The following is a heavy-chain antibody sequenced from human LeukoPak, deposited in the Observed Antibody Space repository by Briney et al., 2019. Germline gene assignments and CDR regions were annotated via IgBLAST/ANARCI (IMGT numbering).Heavy chain of an antibody. D-gene: IGHD3-10*01. CDR2: IIPIFGTT. J-gene: IGHJ4*02. CDR3: ARIVGIASRGYFDY. CDR1: GYSFTSFG. V-gene: IGHV1-69*13. Sequence: SVKVSCKASGYSFTSFGITWVRQAPGQGPEWMGGIIPIFGTTNYAQKFQGRVTITADESTSTAYMELSSLRSEDTAVYYCARIVGIASRGYFDYWGQGTLVTVSS.